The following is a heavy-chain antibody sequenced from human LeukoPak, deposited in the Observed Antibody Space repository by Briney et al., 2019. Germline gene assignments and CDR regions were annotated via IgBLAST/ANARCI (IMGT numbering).Heavy chain of an antibody. Sequence: GGSLRLSCAASGFTFSSYGMSWVRQAPGKGLEWVANIKQDGSEKYYVDSVKGRFTNSRDNAKNSLYLQMNSLRAEDTAVYYCARDGGGRRLRYYFDYWGQGTLVTVSS. J-gene: IGHJ4*02. CDR1: GFTFSSYG. CDR3: ARDGGGRRLRYYFDY. V-gene: IGHV3-7*01. CDR2: IKQDGSEK. D-gene: IGHD4-17*01.